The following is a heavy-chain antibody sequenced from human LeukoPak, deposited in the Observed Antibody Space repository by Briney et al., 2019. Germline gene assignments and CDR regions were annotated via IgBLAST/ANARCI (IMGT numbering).Heavy chain of an antibody. V-gene: IGHV1-69*13. D-gene: IGHD4-17*01. CDR2: IIPIFGTA. Sequence: SVKVSCKASGYTFTTAGITWVRQAPGQGLEWMGGIIPIFGTANYAQKFQGRVTITADESTSTAYMELSSLRSEDTAVYYCARDFADYGDYWPRFDPWGQGTLVTVSS. CDR1: GYTFTTAG. J-gene: IGHJ5*02. CDR3: ARDFADYGDYWPRFDP.